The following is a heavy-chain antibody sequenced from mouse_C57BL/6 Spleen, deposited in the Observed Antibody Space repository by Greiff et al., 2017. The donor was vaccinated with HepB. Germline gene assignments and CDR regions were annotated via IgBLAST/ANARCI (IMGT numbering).Heavy chain of an antibody. Sequence: VQLQQSGAELARPGASVKMSCKASGYTFTSYTMHWVKQRPGQGLEWIGYINPSSGYTKYNQKFKDKATLTADKSSSTAYMQLSSLTSEDSAVYYCARSAYYSTLDYWGQGTTLTVSS. CDR2: INPSSGYT. V-gene: IGHV1-4*01. CDR1: GYTFTSYT. D-gene: IGHD2-5*01. J-gene: IGHJ2*01. CDR3: ARSAYYSTLDY.